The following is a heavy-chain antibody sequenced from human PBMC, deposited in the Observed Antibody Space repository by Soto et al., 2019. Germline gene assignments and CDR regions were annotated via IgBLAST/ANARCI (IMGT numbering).Heavy chain of an antibody. CDR2: IVVGSGNT. V-gene: IGHV1-58*01. CDR3: AAEDTAMAVYYYYGMDV. J-gene: IGHJ6*02. Sequence: SVKVSCKASVFTFTSSAVQWVRQARGQRLEWIGWIVVGSGNTNCAQKLQERVTITRDMSTSTAYMELSSLRSEDTAVYYCAAEDTAMAVYYYYGMDVWGQGTTVTVSS. D-gene: IGHD5-18*01. CDR1: VFTFTSSA.